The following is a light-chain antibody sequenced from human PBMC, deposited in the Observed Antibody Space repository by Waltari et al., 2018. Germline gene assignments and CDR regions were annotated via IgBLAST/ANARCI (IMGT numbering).Light chain of an antibody. CDR3: QQSYSTPLYT. CDR2: AAS. CDR1: QSISSY. Sequence: DIQMTQSPSSLSASVGDRVTITCRASQSISSYLHWYQQKPGKAPKLLTYAASSLQSGVPSRFSGSGSGTDFTITISSLQPEDFATYYCQQSYSTPLYTFGQGTKLEIK. V-gene: IGKV1-39*01. J-gene: IGKJ2*01.